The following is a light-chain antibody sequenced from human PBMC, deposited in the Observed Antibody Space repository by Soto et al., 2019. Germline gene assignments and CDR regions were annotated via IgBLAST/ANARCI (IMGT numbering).Light chain of an antibody. CDR2: SNN. V-gene: IGLV1-44*01. J-gene: IGLJ1*01. CDR3: AAWDDSLNGYV. CDR1: SSHIGSNT. Sequence: QSALTQPPSASGTPGQRGTISRSGSSSHIGSNTVNWYQQLPGTAPKLLIYSNNQRPSGVPDRLSGSKSGTSASLAISGLQSEDEADYYCAAWDDSLNGYVFGTGTKVTVL.